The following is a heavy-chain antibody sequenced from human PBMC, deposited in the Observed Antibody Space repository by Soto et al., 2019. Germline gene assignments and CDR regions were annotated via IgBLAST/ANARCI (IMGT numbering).Heavy chain of an antibody. CDR2: TSSSTSHT. D-gene: IGHD6-13*01. CDR3: ARGRGAADDYFDF. Sequence: QVQLVESGGGLVKPGGSLRLSCAVSGFTFSDYYMTWIRQAPGKGLEWVSYTSSSTSHTNYADSVKGRFTISRDNAKNSLFLQMKSLRAEDTAVYYCARGRGAADDYFDFWGQGTLVTVSS. V-gene: IGHV3-11*05. CDR1: GFTFSDYY. J-gene: IGHJ4*02.